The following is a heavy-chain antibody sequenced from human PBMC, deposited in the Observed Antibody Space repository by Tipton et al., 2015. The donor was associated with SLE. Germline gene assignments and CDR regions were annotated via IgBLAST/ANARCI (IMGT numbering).Heavy chain of an antibody. D-gene: IGHD5-24*01. Sequence: QLVQSGAEVKKPGASVKVSCKASGYTFTGYYMHWVRQAPGQGLEWMGWISAYNGNTNYAQKLQGRVTMTTDTSTSTAYMELRSLRSDDPAVYYCTRAAVGMATSYFDYWGQGTLVTVSS. CDR1: GYTFTGYY. CDR2: ISAYNGNT. J-gene: IGHJ4*02. CDR3: TRAAVGMATSYFDY. V-gene: IGHV1-18*04.